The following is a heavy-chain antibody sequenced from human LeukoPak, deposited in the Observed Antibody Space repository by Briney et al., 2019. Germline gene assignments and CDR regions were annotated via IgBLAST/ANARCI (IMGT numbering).Heavy chain of an antibody. D-gene: IGHD6-13*01. CDR3: ARDYSSSWSRSAFDI. CDR1: GFTFSSYA. V-gene: IGHV3-30*04. J-gene: IGHJ3*02. Sequence: GGSLRLSCAASGFTFSSYAMHWVRQAPGKGLEWVAVISYDGSDKYYADSVKGRFTFSRDNSKNTLYLQMNSLRAEDTAVYYCARDYSSSWSRSAFDIWGQGTMVTVSS. CDR2: ISYDGSDK.